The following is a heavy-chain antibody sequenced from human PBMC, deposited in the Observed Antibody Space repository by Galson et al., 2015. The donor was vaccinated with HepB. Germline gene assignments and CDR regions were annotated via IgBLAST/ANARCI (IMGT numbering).Heavy chain of an antibody. CDR3: ARHEGEGSSWYTNDY. Sequence: QSGAEVKKPGESLRISCKGSGYSFTSYWISWVRQMPGKGLEWMGRIDPSDSYTNYSPSFQGHVTISADKSISTAYLQWSSLKASDTAMYYCARHEGEGSSWYTNDYWGQGTLVTVSS. J-gene: IGHJ4*02. CDR2: IDPSDSYT. D-gene: IGHD6-13*01. V-gene: IGHV5-10-1*01. CDR1: GYSFTSYW.